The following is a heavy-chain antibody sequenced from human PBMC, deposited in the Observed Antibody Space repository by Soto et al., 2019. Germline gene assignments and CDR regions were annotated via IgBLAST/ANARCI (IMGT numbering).Heavy chain of an antibody. V-gene: IGHV1-69*13. Sequence: GASVKVSCKASGGTFSSYAISWVRQAPGQGLERMGGIIPIFGTANYAQKFQGRVTITADESTSTAYMELSSLRSEDTAVYYCARCLYGSGPNWFDPWGQGTLVTVSS. D-gene: IGHD3-10*01. CDR1: GGTFSSYA. CDR2: IIPIFGTA. J-gene: IGHJ5*02. CDR3: ARCLYGSGPNWFDP.